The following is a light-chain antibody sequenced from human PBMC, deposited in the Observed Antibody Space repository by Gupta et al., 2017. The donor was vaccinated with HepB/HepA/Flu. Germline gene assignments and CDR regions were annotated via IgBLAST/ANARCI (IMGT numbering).Light chain of an antibody. V-gene: IGKV3-20*01. CDR3: QQHAISPLT. CDR2: DVS. CDR1: ETVSSNS. J-gene: IGKJ3*01. Sequence: EIFLTQSPGALSLSPGERVTLSCRASETVSSNSLAWYQQKPGQTPSLLIYDVSSRATGIPDRFSGSGSGTDFTLTITRLEPEDFAVYYCQQHAISPLTFGPGTRVDIK.